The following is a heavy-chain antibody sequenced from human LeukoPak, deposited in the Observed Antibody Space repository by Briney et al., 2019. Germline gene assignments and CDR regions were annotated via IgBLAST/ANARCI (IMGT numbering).Heavy chain of an antibody. CDR1: GFTFDDYA. D-gene: IGHD1-26*01. J-gene: IGHJ3*02. V-gene: IGHV3-9*03. Sequence: GGSLRLSCAASGFTFDDYAMHWVRQAPGKGLEWVSGISWNSGSIGYADSVKGRFTISRDNAKNSLYLQMNSLRAEDMALYYCAKGRIVGATGPDAFDIWGQGTMVTVSS. CDR3: AKGRIVGATGPDAFDI. CDR2: ISWNSGSI.